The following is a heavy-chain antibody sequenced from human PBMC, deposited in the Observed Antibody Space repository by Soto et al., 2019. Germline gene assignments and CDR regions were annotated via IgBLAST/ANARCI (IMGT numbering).Heavy chain of an antibody. CDR2: IYYSGST. CDR1: GGSISSGGYY. D-gene: IGHD3-10*01. Sequence: QVQLQESGPGLVKPSQTLSLTCTVSGGSISSGGYYWSWIRQHPGKGLEWIGYIYYSGSTYYNPSLKSLVTTSVDTSKNQFSLKLSSVTAADTAVYYCARAPYYYGSGSYSDIDICGQGTMVTVSS. J-gene: IGHJ3*02. CDR3: ARAPYYYGSGSYSDIDI. V-gene: IGHV4-31*01.